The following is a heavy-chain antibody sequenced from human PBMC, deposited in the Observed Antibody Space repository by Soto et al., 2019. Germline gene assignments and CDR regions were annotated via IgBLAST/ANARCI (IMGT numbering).Heavy chain of an antibody. CDR2: INGGGGLT. CDR3: SKGSGNVEMDIDS. J-gene: IGHJ4*02. Sequence: EVQLLESGGTVVQPGGSLRLSCAASGFTCSSHGMTWVRQAPGKGLEWVSAINGGGGLTYYGNSVKGRFTISRDNSTNTPYLTMPNLRADDTAVYYCSKGSGNVEMDIDSWGQGVLVAVSS. D-gene: IGHD2-2*03. V-gene: IGHV3-23*01. CDR1: GFTCSSHG.